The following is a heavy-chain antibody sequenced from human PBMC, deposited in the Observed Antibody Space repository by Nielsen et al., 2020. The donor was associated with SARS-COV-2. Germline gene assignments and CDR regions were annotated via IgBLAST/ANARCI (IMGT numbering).Heavy chain of an antibody. V-gene: IGHV4-59*01. CDR3: AREDTAMVTDY. CDR2: IYYSGST. Sequence: SETLSLTCTVSGGSISSYYWSWIRQPPGKGLEWIGYIYYSGSTNYNPSLKSRVSISVDTSKNQFSLKLSSVTAADTAVYYCAREDTAMVTDYWGQGTLVTVSS. D-gene: IGHD5-18*01. CDR1: GGSISSYY. J-gene: IGHJ4*02.